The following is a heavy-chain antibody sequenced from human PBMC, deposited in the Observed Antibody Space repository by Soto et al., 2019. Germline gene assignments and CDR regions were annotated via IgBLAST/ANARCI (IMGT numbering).Heavy chain of an antibody. CDR3: AKDLTRQLAYWLDP. CDR1: GFSFTGYY. J-gene: IGHJ5*02. V-gene: IGHV1-2*02. Sequence: ASVKVSCKASGFSFTGYYIHWLRQAPGQGLEWMGWINAHSGGTEYAQKFQGRVTLTRDTSIATAYLTLTSLTSDDTALYYCAKDLTRQLAYWLDPWGQGTLVTVSS. CDR2: INAHSGGT. D-gene: IGHD6-6*01.